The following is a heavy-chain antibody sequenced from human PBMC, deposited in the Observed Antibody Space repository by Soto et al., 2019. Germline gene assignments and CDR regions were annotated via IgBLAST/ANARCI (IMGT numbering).Heavy chain of an antibody. Sequence: PSETLSLTCTVSCGSISSGGYYWSWIRQPPGKGLEWIGEINHSGSTNYNPSLKSRVTISVDTSKNQFSLKLSSVTAADTAVYYCASRRRGRQYYYDSSGYYYNWGQGTLVTVSS. CDR3: ASRRRGRQYYYDSSGYYYN. D-gene: IGHD3-22*01. V-gene: IGHV4-39*07. CDR2: INHSGST. CDR1: CGSISSGGYY. J-gene: IGHJ4*02.